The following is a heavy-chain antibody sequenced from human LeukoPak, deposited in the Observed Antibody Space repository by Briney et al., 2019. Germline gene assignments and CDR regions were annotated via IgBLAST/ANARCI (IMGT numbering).Heavy chain of an antibody. CDR3: ARHHYYGMDV. CDR2: IYYSGST. Sequence: PSETLSLTCTVSGGSISSYYWSWIRQPPGKGLEWIGYIYYSGSTNYNPSLKSRVTISVDTSKNQFSLKLSSVTAADTAVYYCARHHYYGMDVWGQGTTVTVSS. V-gene: IGHV4-59*08. J-gene: IGHJ6*02. CDR1: GGSISSYY.